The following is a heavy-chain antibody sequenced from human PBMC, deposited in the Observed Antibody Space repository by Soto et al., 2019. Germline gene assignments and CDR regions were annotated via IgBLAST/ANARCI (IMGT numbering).Heavy chain of an antibody. D-gene: IGHD2-15*01. CDR3: ARAAPRDCSGGRCYSGRDY. J-gene: IGHJ4*02. Sequence: PGGSLRLSCAASGFTFSSYWMSWFRQPPGKGLEWIGEINHSGSTNYNPSLKSRVTISVDTSKNQFSLKLSSVTAADTAVYYCARAAPRDCSGGRCYSGRDYCGQGTLVTVSS. V-gene: IGHV4-34*01. CDR2: INHSGST. CDR1: GFTFSSYW.